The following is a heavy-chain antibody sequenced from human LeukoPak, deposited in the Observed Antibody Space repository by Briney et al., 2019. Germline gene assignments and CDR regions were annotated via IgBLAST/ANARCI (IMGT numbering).Heavy chain of an antibody. CDR2: INHSGST. D-gene: IGHD3-16*01. CDR1: GGSFSGYY. V-gene: IGHV4-34*01. J-gene: IGHJ4*02. Sequence: PSETLSLTCAVYGGSFSGYYWSWIRQPPGKGLEWIGEINHSGSTYYNPSLKSRVTISVDTSKNQFSLKLSSVTAADTAVYYCARGDDYVWGSYTTYFDYWGQGTLVTVSS. CDR3: ARGDDYVWGSYTTYFDY.